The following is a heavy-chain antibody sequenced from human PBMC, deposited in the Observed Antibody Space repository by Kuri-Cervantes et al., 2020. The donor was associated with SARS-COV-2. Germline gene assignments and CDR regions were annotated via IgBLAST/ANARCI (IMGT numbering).Heavy chain of an antibody. V-gene: IGHV3-20*04. Sequence: GGSLRLSCAASGFTFDDYGMSWVRQAPGKGLEWVSGINWNGGSTGYADSVKGRFTISRDNSKNTLYLQMNSLRAEDTAVYYCAREEYSSTWSAVDFDYWGQGTLVTVSS. CDR3: AREEYSSTWSAVDFDY. J-gene: IGHJ4*02. D-gene: IGHD6-13*01. CDR2: INWNGGST. CDR1: GFTFDDYG.